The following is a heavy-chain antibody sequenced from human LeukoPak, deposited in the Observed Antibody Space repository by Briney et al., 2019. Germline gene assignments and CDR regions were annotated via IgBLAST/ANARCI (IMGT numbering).Heavy chain of an antibody. CDR3: AKVTPGNYDILTGYYIEVTEGAFDI. CDR2: IRYDGSNK. D-gene: IGHD3-9*01. V-gene: IGHV3-30*02. CDR1: GFTFSSYG. Sequence: GGSLRLSCAASGFTFSSYGMHWVRQAPGKGLEWVAFIRYDGSNKYYADSVKGRFTISRDNSKNTLYLQMNSLRAEDTVVYYCAKVTPGNYDILTGYYIEVTEGAFDIWGQGTMVTVSS. J-gene: IGHJ3*02.